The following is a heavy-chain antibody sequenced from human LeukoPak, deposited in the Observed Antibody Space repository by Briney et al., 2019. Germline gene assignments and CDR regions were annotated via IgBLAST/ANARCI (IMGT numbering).Heavy chain of an antibody. J-gene: IGHJ4*02. CDR3: AKDYRWAYDY. V-gene: IGHV3-30*02. D-gene: IGHD2-8*02. Sequence: GGSLSLSCAASGFTFGSFGMHWVRQAPGKGLEWMTYIRLDGSGKYYADSVKGRFTISRDNSRNTLYMQMNSLRVEDTAVYYCAKDYRWAYDYWGQGTLVTVSS. CDR1: GFTFGSFG. CDR2: IRLDGSGK.